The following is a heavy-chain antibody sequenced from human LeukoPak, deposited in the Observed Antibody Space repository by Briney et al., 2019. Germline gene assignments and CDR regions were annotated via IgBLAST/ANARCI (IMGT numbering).Heavy chain of an antibody. J-gene: IGHJ6*02. CDR2: INHSGST. CDR3: ARERNIIWGSYRSGGMDV. V-gene: IGHV4-34*01. D-gene: IGHD3-16*02. CDR1: GGSFSGYY. Sequence: SETLSLTCAVYGGSFSGYYWSWIRQPPGKGLEWIGEINHSGSTNHNPSPKSRVTISVDTSKNQFSLKLSSVTAADTAVYYCARERNIIWGSYRSGGMDVWGQGTTVTVSS.